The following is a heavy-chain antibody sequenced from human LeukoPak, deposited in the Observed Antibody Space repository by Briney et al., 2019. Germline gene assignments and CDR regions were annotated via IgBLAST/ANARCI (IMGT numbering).Heavy chain of an antibody. V-gene: IGHV3-21*01. D-gene: IGHD3-3*01. J-gene: IGHJ4*02. CDR1: GFTFSSYS. Sequence: PGGSLRLSCAASGFTFSSYSMNWVRQAPGKGLEWVSSISSSSSYIYYADSVKGRFTISRDNAKNSLYLQMNSLRDEDTAVYYCARADFWSGYYDFDYWGQGTLVTVSS. CDR2: ISSSSSYI. CDR3: ARADFWSGYYDFDY.